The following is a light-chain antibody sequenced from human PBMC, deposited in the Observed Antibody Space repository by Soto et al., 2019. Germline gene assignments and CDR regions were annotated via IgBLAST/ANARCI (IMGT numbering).Light chain of an antibody. V-gene: IGKV3-15*01. CDR3: HQRYNWPRVT. Sequence: EIVMTQSPATLSVSPGERATLSCRASQSVSSNLAWYQQKPGQAPRLLIYGASTRATGIPARFSGSGSGTDFTLTITRLEPEDFAVYFCHQRYNWPRVTFGQGTRLEIK. CDR1: QSVSSN. J-gene: IGKJ5*01. CDR2: GAS.